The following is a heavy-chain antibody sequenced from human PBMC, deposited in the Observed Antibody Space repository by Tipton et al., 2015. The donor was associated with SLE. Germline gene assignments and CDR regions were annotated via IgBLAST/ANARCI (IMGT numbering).Heavy chain of an antibody. J-gene: IGHJ1*01. D-gene: IGHD4-11*01. CDR1: AYSITNGYY. CDR2: FYHSGTT. V-gene: IGHV4-38-2*02. CDR3: ARCYSNYEYFQH. Sequence: TLSLTCTVSAYSITNGYYWGWIRQSPGKGLEWIGSFYHSGTTYYNPSLKSRVTISVDTSKNQFSLKLSSVTAADTAVYYCARCYSNYEYFQHWGQGTLVTVSS.